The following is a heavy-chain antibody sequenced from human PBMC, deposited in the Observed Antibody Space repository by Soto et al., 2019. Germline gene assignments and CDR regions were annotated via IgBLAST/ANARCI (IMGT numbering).Heavy chain of an antibody. CDR2: ITGSGDST. D-gene: IGHD6-19*01. CDR3: AKDLQFSGWLSAQTFDY. J-gene: IGHJ4*02. V-gene: IGHV3-23*01. CDR1: GFTFSSHA. Sequence: EVQLLESGGGLVQPGGSLRLSRAVSGFTFSSHAMSWVRQAPGKGLECVSSITGSGDSTYYADSVKGRFTISRDKSKSTLYPQMNSLRAEDTAVYYCAKDLQFSGWLSAQTFDYWGQGTQVTVSS.